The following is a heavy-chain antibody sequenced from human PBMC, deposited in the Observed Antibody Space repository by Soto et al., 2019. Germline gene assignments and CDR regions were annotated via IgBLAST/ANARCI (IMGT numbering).Heavy chain of an antibody. CDR3: AKDDGSHYPTCDY. Sequence: EVQLLESGGGLVQPGGSLRLSCAASGFTFSSYAMSWVRQAPGKGLEWVSAISGSGGSTYYADSVKGRFTNTRDNSKNTLYLQMNSLRAEDTAVYYCAKDDGSHYPTCDYWGQGTLVTVSS. CDR2: ISGSGGST. D-gene: IGHD1-26*01. V-gene: IGHV3-23*01. J-gene: IGHJ4*02. CDR1: GFTFSSYA.